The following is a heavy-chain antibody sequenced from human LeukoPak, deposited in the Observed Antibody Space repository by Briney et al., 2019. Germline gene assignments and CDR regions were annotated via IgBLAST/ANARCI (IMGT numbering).Heavy chain of an antibody. CDR1: GFTFSSYW. Sequence: GGSLRLSCAASGFTFSSYWMSWVRQAPGKGLEWVANIKQHGTEKYYVDSVKGRFTISRDNAKNSLYLQMNSLRAEDTAVYYCARSVAVAGTIFDYWGQGTLVTVSS. CDR2: IKQHGTEK. D-gene: IGHD6-19*01. CDR3: ARSVAVAGTIFDY. V-gene: IGHV3-7*01. J-gene: IGHJ4*02.